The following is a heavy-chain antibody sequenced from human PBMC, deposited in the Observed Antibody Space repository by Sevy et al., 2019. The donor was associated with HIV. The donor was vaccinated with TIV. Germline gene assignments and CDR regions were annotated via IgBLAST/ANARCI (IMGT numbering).Heavy chain of an antibody. CDR1: GFTFSSYG. D-gene: IGHD3-10*01. J-gene: IGHJ4*02. CDR2: IWYDGSNK. CDR3: ARDPVIYYGSGSYYNFFDY. Sequence: GGSLRLSCAASGFTFSSYGMHWVRQAPGKGLEWVAVIWYDGSNKYYADSVKGRFTISRDNSKNTLFLQMNSLRAEDTAVYYGARDPVIYYGSGSYYNFFDYWGQGTLVTVPS. V-gene: IGHV3-33*01.